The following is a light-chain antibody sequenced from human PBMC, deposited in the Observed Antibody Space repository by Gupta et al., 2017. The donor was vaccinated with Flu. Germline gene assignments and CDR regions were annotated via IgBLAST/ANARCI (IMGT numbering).Light chain of an antibody. V-gene: IGKV4-1*01. CDR1: QPMLYGCINSNV. Sequence: SLGDRLASKCMSRQPMLYGCINSNVLAWYQQKPGQPPKLLIYWTSTRESGVPDRFSGSGSGTSFTLTITRLQAEDVAVYYCQQHYSPPYTFGQGTKLEIK. CDR2: WTS. CDR3: QQHYSPPYT. J-gene: IGKJ2*01.